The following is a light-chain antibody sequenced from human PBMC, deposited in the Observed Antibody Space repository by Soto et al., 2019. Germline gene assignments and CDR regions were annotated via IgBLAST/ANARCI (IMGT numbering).Light chain of an antibody. CDR1: KIVSDNY. J-gene: IGKJ4*01. CDR2: GAS. CDR3: QQYGGSPRVS. Sequence: EIVLTQSPGALSLSPGERATLSCRASKIVSDNYLAWYQQKPGQAPRLLIYGASTRATGIPDRFSGSGSGTDFTLTISRLEPEDFAVYYCQQYGGSPRVSFGGGTKVEIK. V-gene: IGKV3-20*01.